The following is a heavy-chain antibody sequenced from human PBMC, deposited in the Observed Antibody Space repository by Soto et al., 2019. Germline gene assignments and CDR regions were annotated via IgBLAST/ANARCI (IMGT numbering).Heavy chain of an antibody. J-gene: IGHJ4*02. V-gene: IGHV4-59*01. CDR1: GASIRSYY. Sequence: QVQLQESGPGLVKPSETLSLTCTVSGASIRSYYWTWVRQPPGKGLEWIGYISYTAGTNYNPSLKSRVTLSIDTSENQFSLKLNSVTAADTAVYYCARVFGAYWYFDYWGQGTLVAVSS. CDR3: ARVFGAYWYFDY. CDR2: ISYTAGT. D-gene: IGHD3-16*01.